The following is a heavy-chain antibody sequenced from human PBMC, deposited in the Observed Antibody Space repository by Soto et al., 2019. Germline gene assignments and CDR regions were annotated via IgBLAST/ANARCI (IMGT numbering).Heavy chain of an antibody. CDR1: GFSLSTSGVG. V-gene: IGHV2-5*02. CDR3: AHRLIAAAGGGPKTPSFDI. D-gene: IGHD6-13*01. CDR2: IYWDDDK. Sequence: QITLKESGPTLVKPTQTLTLTCTFSGFSLSTSGVGVGWIRQPPGKALEWLALIYWDDDKRYSPSLKSRLTITQDTSKNQVVLTMTNMDPVDTATYYCAHRLIAAAGGGPKTPSFDIWGQGTMVTVSS. J-gene: IGHJ3*02.